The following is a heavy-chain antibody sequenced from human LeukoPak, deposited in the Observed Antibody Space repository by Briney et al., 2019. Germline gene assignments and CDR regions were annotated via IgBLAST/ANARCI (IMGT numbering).Heavy chain of an antibody. Sequence: SETLSLTCTVSGGSVSGYYCSWIRQPAGKGLEWIGRIYSTGSTDYNASLKSRVTMSVDTSKNQFSLKLSSVTAADTAVYYCARESSGWYAYWGQGTLVTVSS. CDR1: GGSVSGYY. V-gene: IGHV4-4*07. J-gene: IGHJ4*02. CDR2: IYSTGST. D-gene: IGHD6-19*01. CDR3: ARESSGWYAY.